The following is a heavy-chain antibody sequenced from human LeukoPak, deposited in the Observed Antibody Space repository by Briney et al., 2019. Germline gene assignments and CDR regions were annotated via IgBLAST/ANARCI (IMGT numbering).Heavy chain of an antibody. D-gene: IGHD4-17*01. Sequence: GALKPFFSTPRFTFSGHAIRWVRPAPGEGPEWGLAISGSGGSTYYADSVKGRFIISRDNSKNTLYLQMNSLRAEDTAVYYCATSTLILRLIFDYWGQGTLVTVSS. V-gene: IGHV3-23*01. CDR2: ISGSGGST. CDR3: ATSTLILRLIFDY. J-gene: IGHJ4*02. CDR1: RFTFSGHA.